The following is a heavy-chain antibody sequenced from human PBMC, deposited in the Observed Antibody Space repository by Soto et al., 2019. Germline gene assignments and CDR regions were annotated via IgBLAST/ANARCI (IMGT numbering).Heavy chain of an antibody. V-gene: IGHV3-48*01. CDR3: ARLFCDITSCPRHYFDI. D-gene: IGHD2-2*01. Sequence: AGSLRLSCAASGFTFTYYTMSCVRQAPGTGLQWISYIRVGSTSIYYADSVRGRFTISRDNAKNSLYLQMNRLRAEDTAVYYCARLFCDITSCPRHYFDIWGQGTPVIVSS. CDR2: IRVGSTSI. J-gene: IGHJ4*02. CDR1: GFTFTYYT.